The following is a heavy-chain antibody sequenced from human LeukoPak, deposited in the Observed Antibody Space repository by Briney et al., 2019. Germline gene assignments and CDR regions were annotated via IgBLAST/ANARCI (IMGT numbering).Heavy chain of an antibody. CDR3: ARGGSGSYLTYYYYYMDV. Sequence: SETLSLTCTVSGGSFSSFYWSWIRQPPGKGLEWIGYIYYTGGTNYNPSLKSRITTSVDTSKNQFSLKLSSVTAADTAVYYCARGGSGSYLTYYYYYMDVWGKGTTVTVSS. V-gene: IGHV4-59*01. D-gene: IGHD1-26*01. J-gene: IGHJ6*03. CDR2: IYYTGGT. CDR1: GGSFSSFY.